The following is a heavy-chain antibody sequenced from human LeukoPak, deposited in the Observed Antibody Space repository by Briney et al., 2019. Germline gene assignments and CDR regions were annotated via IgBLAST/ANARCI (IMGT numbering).Heavy chain of an antibody. Sequence: PGGSLRLSCAASGFTLGTYWVTWVRHAPGKGLEWVANIEPRGSATYYVDPVKGRFTISRDNAKNLVYLHMNSLRAEDTALYYCGSFEYEAAAGDWGPGTLVTVSS. D-gene: IGHD6-13*01. V-gene: IGHV3-7*01. J-gene: IGHJ4*02. CDR2: IEPRGSAT. CDR3: GSFEYEAAAGD. CDR1: GFTLGTYW.